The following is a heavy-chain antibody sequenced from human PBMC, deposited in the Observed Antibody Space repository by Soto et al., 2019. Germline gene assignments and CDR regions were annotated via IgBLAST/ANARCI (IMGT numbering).Heavy chain of an antibody. CDR1: GGSISSGGYS. D-gene: IGHD4-17*01. Sequence: QLQLQESGSGLVKPSQTLSLTCAVSGGSISSGGYSWSWIRQPPGKGLEWIGYIYHSGSTYYNPSLKSRVTISVDRSKNQFSLKLSSVTAADTAVYYCARAGTVTTSEYFQHWGQGTLVTVSS. CDR3: ARAGTVTTSEYFQH. CDR2: IYHSGST. J-gene: IGHJ1*01. V-gene: IGHV4-30-2*01.